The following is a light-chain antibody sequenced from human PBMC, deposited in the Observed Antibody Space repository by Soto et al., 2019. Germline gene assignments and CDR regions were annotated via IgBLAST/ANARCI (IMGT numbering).Light chain of an antibody. Sequence: QSVLTLPPSASGTPGQRVTISCSGSSSNIGSNTVNWYQQLPGTAPKLLIYSNNQRPSGGPYRFSGSKSGASASLPISGLESEDEADYYCEACDDSINEHYVFGTGTKVTVL. J-gene: IGLJ1*01. CDR1: SSNIGSNT. V-gene: IGLV1-44*01. CDR3: EACDDSINEHYV. CDR2: SNN.